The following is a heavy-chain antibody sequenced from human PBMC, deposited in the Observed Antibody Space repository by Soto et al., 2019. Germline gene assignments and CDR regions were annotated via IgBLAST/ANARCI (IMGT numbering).Heavy chain of an antibody. CDR1: GASVSSNSAA. CDR2: TYYRSKWYN. D-gene: IGHD2-15*01. V-gene: IGHV6-1*01. J-gene: IGHJ5*02. CDR3: ARYSGPDPRFDP. Sequence: SQTLSLTCAISGASVSSNSAAWNWIRQSPSRGIEWLGRTYYRSKWYNDYGVSVKSRITINPDTSKNQFSLQLNSGTPEDTAVYYCARYSGPDPRFDPWGQGTLVTVSS.